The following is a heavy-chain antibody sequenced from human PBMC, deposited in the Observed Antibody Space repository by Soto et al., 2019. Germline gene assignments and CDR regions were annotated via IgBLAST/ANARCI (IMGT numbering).Heavy chain of an antibody. J-gene: IGHJ4*02. D-gene: IGHD3-9*01. CDR2: ISGSGGST. V-gene: IGHV3-23*01. CDR3: AKEGHYDILTGYYMQGDY. CDR1: GFTFSSYA. Sequence: GGSLRLSCAASGFTFSSYAMSWVRQAPGKGLEWVSAISGSGGSTYYADSVKGRFTISRDNSKNTLYLQMNSLRAEDTAVYYCAKEGHYDILTGYYMQGDYWGQGTLVTVSS.